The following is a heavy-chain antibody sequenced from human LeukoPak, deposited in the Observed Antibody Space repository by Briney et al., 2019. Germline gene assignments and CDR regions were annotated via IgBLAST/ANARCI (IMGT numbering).Heavy chain of an antibody. V-gene: IGHV1-69*13. J-gene: IGHJ6*02. CDR3: ARDLAPPLDYGDYIGYYYYGMDV. CDR2: IIPIFGTA. CDR1: GGTFSSYA. D-gene: IGHD4-17*01. Sequence: SVKVSCKASGGTFSSYAISWVRQAPGQGLEWMGGIIPIFGTANYAQKFQGRVTITADESTSTAYMELSSLRSEDTAVYYCARDLAPPLDYGDYIGYYYYGMDVWGQGTTVTVSS.